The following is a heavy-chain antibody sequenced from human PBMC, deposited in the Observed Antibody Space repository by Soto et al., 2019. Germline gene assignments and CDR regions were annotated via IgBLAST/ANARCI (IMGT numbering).Heavy chain of an antibody. CDR3: ARKVWSGFSYYFDY. J-gene: IGHJ4*02. CDR2: IHNSGST. Sequence: PSETLSLTCPVSGGSISNYYWSWIRQPPGKGLEWIGQIHNSGSTNYNPSLKSRIIISVDTSKNQFSLKLSSVTAADTAVYHCARKVWSGFSYYFDYWGQGTLVTVSS. V-gene: IGHV4-4*09. CDR1: GGSISNYY. D-gene: IGHD3-3*01.